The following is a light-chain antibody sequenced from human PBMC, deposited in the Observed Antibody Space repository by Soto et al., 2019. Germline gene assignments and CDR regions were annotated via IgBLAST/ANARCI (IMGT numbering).Light chain of an antibody. V-gene: IGLV2-14*01. Sequence: QSVLTQPASVSGSPGQSITISCTGTSSDIGSYDYVSWYQQHPGKAPNLIIYEVTDRPSGVSNRFSGSKSGNTASLTISGLQAEDEADYYCSSFTAGGTIFGTGTKVTVL. CDR1: SSDIGSYDY. J-gene: IGLJ1*01. CDR3: SSFTAGGTI. CDR2: EVT.